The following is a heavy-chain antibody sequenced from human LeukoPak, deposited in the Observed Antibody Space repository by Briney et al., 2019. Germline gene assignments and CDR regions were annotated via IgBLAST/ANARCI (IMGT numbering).Heavy chain of an antibody. V-gene: IGHV3-23*01. J-gene: IGHJ4*02. D-gene: IGHD1-1*01. Sequence: PGGSLRLSCAASGFTSSIYAISWVRQAPGKGLDWVSSISGSAGSTYYADSVKGRFTISRDNSKNTLYLQMSSLRAEDTAVYYCAKEGSLASNGGYFAYWGQGTLVTVSS. CDR3: AKEGSLASNGGYFAY. CDR1: GFTSSIYA. CDR2: ISGSAGST.